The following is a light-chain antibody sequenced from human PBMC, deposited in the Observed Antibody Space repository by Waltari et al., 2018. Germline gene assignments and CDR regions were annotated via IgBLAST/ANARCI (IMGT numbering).Light chain of an antibody. Sequence: QSALTQPASMSGSPGQSITISCTGTSSDFGGSYVSWFQHHPGKAPRLIIYDGSNRPSGVSARFSGSKSANTASLTISGLQAEDEADYYCNTYRGSATVVFGGGTRLTVL. V-gene: IGLV2-14*03. CDR3: NTYRGSATVV. J-gene: IGLJ2*01. CDR1: SSDFGGSY. CDR2: DGS.